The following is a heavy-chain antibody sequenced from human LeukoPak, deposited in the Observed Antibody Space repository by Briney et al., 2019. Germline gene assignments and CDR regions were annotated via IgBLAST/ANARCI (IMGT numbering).Heavy chain of an antibody. D-gene: IGHD3-22*01. Sequence: SETLSLTCTVSGGSISGYYWSWIRQPPGKGLEWIGYIYYSGSTNYNPSLKSRVTISVDTSKNQFSLKLSSVTAADTAVYYCARGFSYYDSSGYYYPMYYFDYWGQGTLVTVSS. CDR3: ARGFSYYDSSGYYYPMYYFDY. V-gene: IGHV4-59*01. CDR2: IYYSGST. CDR1: GGSISGYY. J-gene: IGHJ4*02.